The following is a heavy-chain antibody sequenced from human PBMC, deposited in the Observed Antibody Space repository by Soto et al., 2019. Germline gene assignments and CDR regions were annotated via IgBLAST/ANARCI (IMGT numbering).Heavy chain of an antibody. CDR1: GFTFSSYG. CDR3: ATASFYYGSGSMDV. J-gene: IGHJ6*02. V-gene: IGHV3-30*03. Sequence: QVQLVESGGGVVQPGRSLRLSCAASGFTFSSYGMHWVRQAPGKGLEWVAVISYDGSNKYYADSVKGRFTISRDNSKNTLYLQMNSLRAEDTAVYYCATASFYYGSGSMDVWGQGTTVTVSS. D-gene: IGHD3-10*01. CDR2: ISYDGSNK.